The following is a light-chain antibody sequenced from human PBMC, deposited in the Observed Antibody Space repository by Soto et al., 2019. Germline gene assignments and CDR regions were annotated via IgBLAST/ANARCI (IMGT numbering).Light chain of an antibody. J-gene: IGLJ3*02. CDR2: EDN. CDR3: QSYDSSNWV. Sequence: FMLTQPHSVSESPGKTVTISCTRSSGSIASNYVQWYQQRPGSSPTTVIYEDNQRPSGVPDPFSGSIDSSSNSASLTISGLKTEDEADYYCQSYDSSNWVFGGGTKLTVL. V-gene: IGLV6-57*01. CDR1: SGSIASNY.